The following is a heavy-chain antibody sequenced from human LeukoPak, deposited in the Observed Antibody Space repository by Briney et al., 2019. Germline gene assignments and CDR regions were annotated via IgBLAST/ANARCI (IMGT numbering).Heavy chain of an antibody. CDR3: TSFTAAAGSNFDY. J-gene: IGHJ4*02. CDR1: GFTFGDYA. D-gene: IGHD6-13*01. Sequence: GGSLRLSCTASGFTFGDYAMSWFRQAPGKGLEWVGFISSKAYGGTTEYAASVKGRFTISRDDSKSIAYLQMNSLKTEDTAVYYCTSFTAAAGSNFDYWGQGTLVTVSS. CDR2: ISSKAYGGTT. V-gene: IGHV3-49*03.